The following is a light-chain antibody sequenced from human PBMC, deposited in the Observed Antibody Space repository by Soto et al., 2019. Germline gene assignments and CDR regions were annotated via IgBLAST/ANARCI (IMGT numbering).Light chain of an antibody. CDR3: QQYETFSGT. J-gene: IGKJ1*01. CDR1: QSVSANY. V-gene: IGKV3-20*01. Sequence: EVVLTQSPGTLSLSPGERATLSCRASQSVSANYLAWYQQKLGQAPRLLIYGASKRATGIPNRFSGSGSGTDFTLTINRLEPEDFAVYYCQQYETFSGTFGPGTKVEI. CDR2: GAS.